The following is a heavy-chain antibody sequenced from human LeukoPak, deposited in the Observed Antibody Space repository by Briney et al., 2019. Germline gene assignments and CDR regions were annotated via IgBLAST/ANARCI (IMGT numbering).Heavy chain of an antibody. V-gene: IGHV3-33*01. J-gene: IGHJ6*02. CDR3: ARVKSVTQAHGMDV. CDR2: IWYDGSNK. Sequence: PGGSLRLSCAASGFTFSSYGMHWVRQAPGKGLEGVAVIWYDGSNKYYADSVKGRFTISRDNSKNTLYLQMNSLRAEDTAVYYCARVKSVTQAHGMDVWGQGTTVTVSS. D-gene: IGHD4-17*01. CDR1: GFTFSSYG.